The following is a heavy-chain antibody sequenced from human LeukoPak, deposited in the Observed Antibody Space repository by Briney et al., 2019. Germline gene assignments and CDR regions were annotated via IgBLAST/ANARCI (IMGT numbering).Heavy chain of an antibody. CDR1: GGSFSGYY. CDR2: INHSGST. Sequence: SKTLSLTCAVYGGSFSGYYWSWIRQPPGKGLEWIGEINHSGSTNYNPSLKSRVTISVDTSKNQFSLKLSSVTAADTAVYYCARLVIAVAGFDYWGQGTLVTVSS. D-gene: IGHD6-19*01. CDR3: ARLVIAVAGFDY. J-gene: IGHJ4*02. V-gene: IGHV4-34*01.